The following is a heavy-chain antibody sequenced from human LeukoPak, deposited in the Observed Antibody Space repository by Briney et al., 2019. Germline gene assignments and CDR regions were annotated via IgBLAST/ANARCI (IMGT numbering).Heavy chain of an antibody. CDR2: ISTSSTYI. J-gene: IGHJ4*02. CDR3: ARDEYSSSPGYFDY. Sequence: GGSLRLSCAASGFTFISYSMNWVRQAPGKGLEWVSSISTSSTYIHYADSVKGRFTISRDNAKNSLYLQMNSLRAEDTAVYHCARDEYSSSPGYFDYWGQGTLVTVSS. D-gene: IGHD6-6*01. CDR1: GFTFISYS. V-gene: IGHV3-21*01.